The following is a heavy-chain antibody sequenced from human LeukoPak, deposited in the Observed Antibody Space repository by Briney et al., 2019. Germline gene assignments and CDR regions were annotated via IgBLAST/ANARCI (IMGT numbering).Heavy chain of an antibody. CDR1: GFTFDDYA. D-gene: IGHD3-22*01. J-gene: IGHJ4*02. Sequence: GRSLRLSCAASGFTFDDYAMHWVRQVPGKGLEWVSGIGWNSGTIHYADSVKGRFTVSRDNSKNTLYLQMNSLRAEDTAVYFRVEGGAPSYYDGSGDAYFDYWGQGTLVTVSS. V-gene: IGHV3-9*01. CDR2: IGWNSGTI. CDR3: VEGGAPSYYDGSGDAYFDY.